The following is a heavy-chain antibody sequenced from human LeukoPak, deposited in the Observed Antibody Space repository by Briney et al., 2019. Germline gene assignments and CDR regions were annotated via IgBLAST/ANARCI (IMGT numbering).Heavy chain of an antibody. Sequence: GGSLRLSCAASGFTFSSYSMNWVRQAPGKGLEWVSSISSSSYIYYADSVKGRFTISRDNAKNSLYLQMNSLRAEDTAVYYCARDLGSSSAAWYYYYYMDVWGKGTTVTVSS. V-gene: IGHV3-21*01. CDR2: ISSSSYI. D-gene: IGHD6-6*01. CDR3: ARDLGSSSAAWYYYYYMDV. J-gene: IGHJ6*03. CDR1: GFTFSSYS.